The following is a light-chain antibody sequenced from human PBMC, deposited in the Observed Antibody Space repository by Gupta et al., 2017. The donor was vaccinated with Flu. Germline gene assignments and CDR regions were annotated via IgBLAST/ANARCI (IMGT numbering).Light chain of an antibody. V-gene: IGKV1-39*01. CDR1: QPIDSH. Sequence: PPSLSASVGDRVTVTCRASQPIDSHLNWYQQTPGKAPKLLIYDVSALHSGVPSRFSGSGSGTXFSLTIXSLQPEDFATYYCQQSYDIPYTFGXGTNLDIK. CDR2: DVS. J-gene: IGKJ2*01. CDR3: QQSYDIPYT.